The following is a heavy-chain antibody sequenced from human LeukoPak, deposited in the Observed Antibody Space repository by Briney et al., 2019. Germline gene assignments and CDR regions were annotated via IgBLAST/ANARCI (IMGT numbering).Heavy chain of an antibody. D-gene: IGHD3-10*01. V-gene: IGHV3-30*02. Sequence: GGSLRLSCAASGFTFSSYGMHWVRQAPGKGLEWVAFIRYDGSNKYCADSVKGRFTISRDNSKNTLYLQMNSLRAEDTAVYYCAKGLPYGSGSYHTYYFDYWGQGTLVTVSS. CDR2: IRYDGSNK. CDR1: GFTFSSYG. J-gene: IGHJ4*02. CDR3: AKGLPYGSGSYHTYYFDY.